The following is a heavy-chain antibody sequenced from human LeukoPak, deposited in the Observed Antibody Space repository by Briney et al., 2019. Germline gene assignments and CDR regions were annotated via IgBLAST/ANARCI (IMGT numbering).Heavy chain of an antibody. J-gene: IGHJ6*03. CDR2: IYYSGST. D-gene: IGHD2-2*01. CDR1: GGSISSSSYY. V-gene: IGHV4-39*07. Sequence: SETLSLACTVSGGSISSSSYYWGWIRQPPGKGLEWIGSIYYSGSTYYNPSLKSRVTISVDTSKNQFSLKLSSVTAADTAVYYCAREIVVVPAAQPYYYYYYMDVWGKGTTVTVSS. CDR3: AREIVVVPAAQPYYYYYYMDV.